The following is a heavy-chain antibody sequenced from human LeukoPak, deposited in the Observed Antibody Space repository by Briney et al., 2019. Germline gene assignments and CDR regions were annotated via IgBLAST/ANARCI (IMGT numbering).Heavy chain of an antibody. CDR2: ISANGATT. J-gene: IGHJ6*02. V-gene: IGHV3-23*01. D-gene: IGHD3-22*01. CDR1: GFTFSAYA. Sequence: QAGGSLRLSCAASGFTFSAYAVRWVRQAPGKGLEWVSAISANGATTYYADSVKGRFTISRDNSQNTLYLQMNSLRAEDTAVYYCAKDFSMRVSVYATDVWGQGTTVSVSS. CDR3: AKDFSMRVSVYATDV.